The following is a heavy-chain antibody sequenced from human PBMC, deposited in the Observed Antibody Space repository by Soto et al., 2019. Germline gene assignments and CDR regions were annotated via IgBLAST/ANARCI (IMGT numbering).Heavy chain of an antibody. CDR2: IWYDGSNK. V-gene: IGHV3-33*01. Sequence: RRLSCAASGFTFSSYGMHWVRQAPGKGLEWVAVIWYDGSNKYYADSVKGRFTISRDNSKNTLYLQMNSLRAEDTAVYYCASRGSGWYPVYFDYWGQGTLVTVS. CDR1: GFTFSSYG. D-gene: IGHD6-19*01. J-gene: IGHJ4*02. CDR3: ASRGSGWYPVYFDY.